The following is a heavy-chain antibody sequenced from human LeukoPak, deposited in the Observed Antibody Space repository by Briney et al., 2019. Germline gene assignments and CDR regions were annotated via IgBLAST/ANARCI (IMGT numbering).Heavy chain of an antibody. CDR1: GIPFGEYY. CDR3: AAGTAADY. V-gene: IGHV3-11*03. CDR2: ISSSSSYT. D-gene: IGHD6-13*01. J-gene: IGHJ4*02. Sequence: GGSLRLSCVLSGIPFGEYYMNWIRKAPGKGLEWISYISSSSSYTDYADSVKGRFTISRDNAKNSLYLQMDSLTVDDTAVYYCAAGTAADYWGQGTLVTVSS.